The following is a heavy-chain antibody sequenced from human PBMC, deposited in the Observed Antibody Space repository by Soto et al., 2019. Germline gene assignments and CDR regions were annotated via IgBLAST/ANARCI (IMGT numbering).Heavy chain of an antibody. D-gene: IGHD6-25*01. J-gene: IGHJ4*02. CDR3: AKRLAADDY. Sequence: QVQLVESGGGVVQPGRSLRLSCAASGFTFSSYGMHWVRQAPGKGLEWVAVISYDGSNKYYADSVKGRFTISRDNSKNTLYLQMNSLRAEDTAVYYGAKRLAADDYWGQGTLVTVSS. V-gene: IGHV3-30*18. CDR2: ISYDGSNK. CDR1: GFTFSSYG.